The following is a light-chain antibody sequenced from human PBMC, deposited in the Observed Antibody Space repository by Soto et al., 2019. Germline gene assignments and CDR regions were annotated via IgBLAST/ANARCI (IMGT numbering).Light chain of an antibody. CDR3: QQYGSSPPVT. J-gene: IGKJ5*01. Sequence: ESVLTQSPGTLSLSPGERATLSCRASQSVSSSYVAWYQQKPGQAPRLLIYGASGRATGIPDRFSGSGSGTDFTLTISRLEPEDFSVYYGQQYGSSPPVTFGQVTRLEIK. CDR1: QSVSSSY. CDR2: GAS. V-gene: IGKV3-20*01.